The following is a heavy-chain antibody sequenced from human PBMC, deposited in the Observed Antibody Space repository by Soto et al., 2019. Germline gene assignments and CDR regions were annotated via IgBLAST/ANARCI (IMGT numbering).Heavy chain of an antibody. CDR1: GFTFRSYA. D-gene: IGHD6-6*01. CDR3: ARDEQLALDY. Sequence: QVQLVESGGCVVQPGRSLRLSCAASGFTFRSYAMHWVRQAPGKGLEWVAVISYDGSNKYYADSVKGRFTISRDNSKDTLYLQMNSLRAEDTAVYYCARDEQLALDYWGQGTLVTVSS. V-gene: IGHV3-30-3*01. J-gene: IGHJ4*02. CDR2: ISYDGSNK.